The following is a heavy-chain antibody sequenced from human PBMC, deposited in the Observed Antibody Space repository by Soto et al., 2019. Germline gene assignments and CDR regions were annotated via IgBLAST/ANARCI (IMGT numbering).Heavy chain of an antibody. Sequence: PWRTLSLTCTVSGGSISSYYWSWIRQPPGKGLEWIGYIYYRGGTNYNPSLKSRVTMSVDTSKNQFSLSLSSVTAADTAVYYCATKIVGTPYYFDYWGQGSLVTVSS. D-gene: IGHD1-26*01. V-gene: IGHV4-59*01. CDR2: IYYRGGT. CDR1: GGSISSYY. J-gene: IGHJ4*02. CDR3: ATKIVGTPYYFDY.